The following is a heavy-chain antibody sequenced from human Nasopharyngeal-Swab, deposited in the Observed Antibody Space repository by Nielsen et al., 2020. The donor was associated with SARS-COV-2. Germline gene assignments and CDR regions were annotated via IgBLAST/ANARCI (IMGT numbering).Heavy chain of an antibody. CDR2: IYYSGST. J-gene: IGHJ6*02. CDR1: GGSISSGGYY. Sequence: SETLSLTCTVSGGSISSGGYYWSWIRQHPGKGLEWIGYIYYSGSTYYNPSLKSRVTTSVDSSKNQFSLKLSSVTAADTAVYYCARDCNLGVRGVSYSYGMDVWGQGTTVTVSS. D-gene: IGHD3-10*01. CDR3: ARDCNLGVRGVSYSYGMDV. V-gene: IGHV4-31*03.